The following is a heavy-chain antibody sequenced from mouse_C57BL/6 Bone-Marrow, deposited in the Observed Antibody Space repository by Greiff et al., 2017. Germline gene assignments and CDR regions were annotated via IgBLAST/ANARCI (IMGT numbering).Heavy chain of an antibody. CDR3: ARGGWAWFAY. J-gene: IGHJ3*01. V-gene: IGHV1-26*01. Sequence: EVQLQQSGPELVKPGASVKISCKASGYTFTDYYMNWVKQSHGKSLEWIGDINPNNGGTSYNQKFKGKATLTVDKSSSTAYMELRSLTSEDSAVYYCARGGWAWFAYWGQGTLVTVSA. CDR1: GYTFTDYY. D-gene: IGHD1-1*02. CDR2: INPNNGGT.